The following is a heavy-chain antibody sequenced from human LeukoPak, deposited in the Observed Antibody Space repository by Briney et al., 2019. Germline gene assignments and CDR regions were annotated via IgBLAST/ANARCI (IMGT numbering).Heavy chain of an antibody. V-gene: IGHV5-51*01. J-gene: IGHJ5*02. CDR2: IYPGDSDT. D-gene: IGHD2-8*01. CDR3: ARGFCTIDNCDNWFDP. CDR1: GYSFTSYW. Sequence: GESLKISCKVSGYSFTSYWIGWVRQMPGKGLEWMGIIYPGDSDTRYSPSFQGQVTISADKSINTAYLQWSSLKASDTAMYYCARGFCTIDNCDNWFDPWGQGTLVTVSS.